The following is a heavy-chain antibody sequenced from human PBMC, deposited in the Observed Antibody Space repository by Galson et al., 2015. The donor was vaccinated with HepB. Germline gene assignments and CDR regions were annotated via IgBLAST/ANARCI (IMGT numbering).Heavy chain of an antibody. CDR3: AHSFSNTNTRAFDI. D-gene: IGHD2-2*01. V-gene: IGHV2-5*02. CDR1: GFSLTTTRVG. J-gene: IGHJ3*02. CDR2: IYWDDDK. Sequence: PALVKPTQTLTLTCSFSGFSLTTTRVGVGWIRQPPGKALKWPALIYWDDDKRYSPSLKSRLTITKDTSKNQVVLTVTNMDPVDTATYYCAHSFSNTNTRAFDIWGQGTMVTVSS.